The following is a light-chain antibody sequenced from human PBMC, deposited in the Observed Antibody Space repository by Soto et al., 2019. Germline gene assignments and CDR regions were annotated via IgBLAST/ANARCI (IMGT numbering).Light chain of an antibody. CDR2: DAS. V-gene: IGKV3-11*01. CDR3: QQRSDWPPIP. CDR1: RTVNNY. Sequence: EMVLTQSPATLSLSPGERATLSCRASRTVNNYLAWYQQKPGQAPRLLIYDASIRATGIPARFSGSGSGTDFTLTISSLEPEDFAVYFCQQRSDWPPIPFGQGTRVEIE. J-gene: IGKJ5*01.